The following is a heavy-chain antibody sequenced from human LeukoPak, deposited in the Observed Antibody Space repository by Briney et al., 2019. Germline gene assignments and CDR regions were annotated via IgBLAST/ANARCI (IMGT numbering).Heavy chain of an antibody. J-gene: IGHJ4*02. CDR3: GRDLGGRSGY. D-gene: IGHD1-26*01. V-gene: IGHV3-30-3*01. CDR2: ISYDGSNK. Sequence: GGSLRLSCAASGFTFSSYAMHWVSQAPGKGLEWVAVISYDGSNKYYADSVKGRFTISRDNSKNTLYLQMNSLRAEDTAVYYCGRDLGGRSGYWGQGTLVTVSS. CDR1: GFTFSSYA.